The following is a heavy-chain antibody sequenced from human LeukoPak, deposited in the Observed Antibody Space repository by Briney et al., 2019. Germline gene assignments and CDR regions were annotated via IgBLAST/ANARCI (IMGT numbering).Heavy chain of an antibody. CDR3: ARDEGGMDVEMARPGDY. J-gene: IGHJ4*02. D-gene: IGHD5-24*01. V-gene: IGHV3-48*04. Sequence: GGSLRLSCAASGFTFSSYSMNWVRQAPGKGLGWVSYISSSSSTIYYADSVKGRLTISRDNAKNSLYLQMNSLRAEDTAVYYCARDEGGMDVEMARPGDYWGQGTLVTVSS. CDR1: GFTFSSYS. CDR2: ISSSSSTI.